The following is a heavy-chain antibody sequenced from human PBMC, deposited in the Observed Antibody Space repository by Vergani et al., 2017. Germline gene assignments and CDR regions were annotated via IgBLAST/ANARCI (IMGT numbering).Heavy chain of an antibody. V-gene: IGHV4-34*01. CDR3: ARVNTETNCHLYYYYYMDV. J-gene: IGHJ6*03. Sequence: QVQLQQWGGGLLKPSETLSLTCVVNGGSFTSYHWTWIRQSPGEGLEWVGDIDHTGRPDYNPSLKRRLTMSVDKSLNQFSLTLNSVTATDTAIYFCARVNTETNCHLYYYYYMDVWGQGTAVTVS. CDR2: IDHTGRP. CDR1: GGSFTSYH. D-gene: IGHD4-11*01.